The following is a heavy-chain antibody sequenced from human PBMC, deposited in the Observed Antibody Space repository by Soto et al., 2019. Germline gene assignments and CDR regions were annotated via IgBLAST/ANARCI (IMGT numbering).Heavy chain of an antibody. D-gene: IGHD4-17*01. CDR2: IYNSGAT. J-gene: IGHJ4*02. V-gene: IGHV4-59*01. CDR1: GGSMTGYY. CDR3: ARNKVTTVRHFDY. Sequence: SETLSLTCTVSGGSMTGYYWNWIRQSPGKGLEWVAYIYNSGATSYIPSLKSRVTISIDSSKNQFFLNLTSATAADTAVYFCARNKVTTVRHFDYWGQGTMVTVSS.